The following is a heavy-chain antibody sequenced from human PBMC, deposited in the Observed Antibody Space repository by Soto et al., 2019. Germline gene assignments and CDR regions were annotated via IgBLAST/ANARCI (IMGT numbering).Heavy chain of an antibody. Sequence: QVHLVQSGAEVKKPGASVKVSCKGSGYDFTTYGITWVRQAPGQGLEWMAWISAHNGNTDYAQKLQGRVTVTRDTSTSTADRELRSLRSDDTDMYYCARGRYGDYWGQGALVTVSA. J-gene: IGHJ4*02. D-gene: IGHD1-1*01. CDR2: ISAHNGNT. V-gene: IGHV1-18*01. CDR3: ARGRYGDY. CDR1: GYDFTTYG.